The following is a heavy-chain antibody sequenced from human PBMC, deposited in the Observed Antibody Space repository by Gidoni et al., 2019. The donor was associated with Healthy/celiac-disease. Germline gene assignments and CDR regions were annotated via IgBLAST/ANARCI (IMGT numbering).Heavy chain of an antibody. CDR1: GGSVSSGGYY. V-gene: IGHV4-31*02. Sequence: QVQLQESGPGLVKPSQTLSRTCPVSGGSVSSGGYYWSWIRQHPGKGLVWVGYIYYSGSTYYNPSLKSRVTISVDTSKNQFSLKLSSVTAADTAVYYCARAYGDYVWSGFDYWGQGTLVTVSS. CDR3: ARAYGDYVWSGFDY. J-gene: IGHJ4*02. CDR2: IYYSGST. D-gene: IGHD4-17*01.